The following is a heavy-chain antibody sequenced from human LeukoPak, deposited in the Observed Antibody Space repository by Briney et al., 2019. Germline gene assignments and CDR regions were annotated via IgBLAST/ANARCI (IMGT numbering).Heavy chain of an antibody. D-gene: IGHD6-13*01. Sequence: SETLSLTCAVSGGSISSGGYSWSWVRQPPGKGLEWIGYIYHSGSTYYNPSLKSRVTISVDRSKNQFSLKLSSVTAADTAVYYCARDSRAGYSSSWSFDYWGQGTLVTVSS. J-gene: IGHJ4*02. CDR3: ARDSRAGYSSSWSFDY. CDR1: GGSISSGGYS. CDR2: IYHSGST. V-gene: IGHV4-30-2*01.